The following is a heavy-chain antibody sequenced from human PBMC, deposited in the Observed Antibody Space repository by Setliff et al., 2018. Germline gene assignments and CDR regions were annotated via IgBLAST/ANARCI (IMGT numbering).Heavy chain of an antibody. CDR3: AREKQLVLGRGKPTNWFDP. CDR1: GFTFSSYW. CDR2: INSDGSST. Sequence: PGGSLRLSCAASGFTFSSYWMHWVRQAPGKGLVWVSRINSDGSSTSYADSVKGRFTISRDNAKNTLYLQMNSLRAEDTAVYYCAREKQLVLGRGKPTNWFDPWGQGTLVTVSS. D-gene: IGHD6-13*01. J-gene: IGHJ5*02. V-gene: IGHV3-74*01.